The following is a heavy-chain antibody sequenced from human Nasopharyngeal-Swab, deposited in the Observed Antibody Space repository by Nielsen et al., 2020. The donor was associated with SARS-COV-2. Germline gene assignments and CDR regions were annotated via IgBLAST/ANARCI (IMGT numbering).Heavy chain of an antibody. V-gene: IGHV4-59*13. Sequence: PGKGLEWIGYIYYSGSTNYNPSLKSRVTISVDTSKNQFSLKLSSVTAADTAVYYCARDRGIFQYYYYGMDVWGQGTTVTVSS. CDR3: ARDRGIFQYYYYGMDV. D-gene: IGHD3-10*01. CDR2: IYYSGST. J-gene: IGHJ6*02.